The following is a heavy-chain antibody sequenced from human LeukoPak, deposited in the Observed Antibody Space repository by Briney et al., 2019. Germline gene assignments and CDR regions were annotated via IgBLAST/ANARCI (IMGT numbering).Heavy chain of an antibody. J-gene: IGHJ4*02. D-gene: IGHD3-10*01. Sequence: SETLSLTCTVSGGSISSSSYYWGWIRQPPGKGLEWIGSIYYSGSTYYNPSLKSRVTISVDTSKNQFPLKLSSVTAADTAVYYCARTHRMWFGELSNFDYWGQGTLVTVSS. CDR3: ARTHRMWFGELSNFDY. CDR2: IYYSGST. V-gene: IGHV4-39*01. CDR1: GGSISSSSYY.